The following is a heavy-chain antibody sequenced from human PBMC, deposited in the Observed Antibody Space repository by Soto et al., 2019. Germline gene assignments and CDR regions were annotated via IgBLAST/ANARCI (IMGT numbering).Heavy chain of an antibody. Sequence: GGSLRLSCAASGFTFSSYAMHWVRQAPGKGLEWVAVISYDGSNKYYADSVKGRFTISRDNSKNMLYLQMNSLRAEDTAVYYCARGGRFGELYWFDPWGQGTLVTVSS. J-gene: IGHJ5*02. CDR2: ISYDGSNK. D-gene: IGHD3-10*01. V-gene: IGHV3-30*04. CDR1: GFTFSSYA. CDR3: ARGGRFGELYWFDP.